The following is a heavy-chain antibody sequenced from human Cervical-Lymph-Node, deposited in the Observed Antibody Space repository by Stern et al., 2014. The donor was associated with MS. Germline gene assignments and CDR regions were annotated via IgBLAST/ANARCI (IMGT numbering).Heavy chain of an antibody. CDR3: ARDPGQGDDWYYFDY. CDR1: GFSFSSHS. V-gene: IGHV3-48*01. CDR2: ISSNSGAT. D-gene: IGHD2-21*01. J-gene: IGHJ4*02. Sequence: EVHLVESGGGLVQPGGSLRLSCAASGFSFSSHSMAWVRQAPGKGLEWISYISSNSGATYCADCVRGRFTISRDNAKDSLFLQMSSLRAEDTAVYYCARDPGQGDDWYYFDYWGQGTLVTVSS.